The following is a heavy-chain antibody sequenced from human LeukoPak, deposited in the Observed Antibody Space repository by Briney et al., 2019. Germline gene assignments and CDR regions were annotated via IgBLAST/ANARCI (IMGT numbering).Heavy chain of an antibody. D-gene: IGHD3-10*01. CDR3: ARGAERFGEFVSQFDY. CDR1: GFTLTTYA. Sequence: PGGSLRLSCIASGFTLTTYAMHWVRQAPGKGLEWVAVISFDGGNEDYADSVEGRFTLSRGTSKNMVYLQMNSLTVEDTAVYYCARGAERFGEFVSQFDYWGQGTLVTVSS. V-gene: IGHV3-30-3*01. CDR2: ISFDGGNE. J-gene: IGHJ4*02.